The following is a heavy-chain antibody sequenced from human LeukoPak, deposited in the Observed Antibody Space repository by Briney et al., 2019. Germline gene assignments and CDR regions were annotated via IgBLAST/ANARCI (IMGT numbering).Heavy chain of an antibody. D-gene: IGHD2-2*01. J-gene: IGHJ6*02. Sequence: SETLSLTCTISGGSISISSYYWNWIRQPAGKGLDWIGRIYTSGSTNYNPSFKSRVTMSLDTSKNQFSLKLRSVTAADTAVYYCTRGASPGGMDVWGQGTTVTVSS. V-gene: IGHV4-61*02. CDR1: GGSISISSYY. CDR3: TRGASPGGMDV. CDR2: IYTSGST.